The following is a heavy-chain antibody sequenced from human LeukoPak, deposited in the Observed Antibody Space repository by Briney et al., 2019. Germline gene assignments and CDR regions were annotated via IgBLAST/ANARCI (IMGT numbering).Heavy chain of an antibody. V-gene: IGHV3-23*01. CDR2: TSGRGDST. CDR1: RFTFSSYA. J-gene: IGHJ4*02. Sequence: GGSLRLSCAASRFTFSSYAMSWVRQAPGKGLEWVSVTSGRGDSTYYADSVKGRFTISRDNSKNTLYLQMNSLRAEDTAVYYCAKGASWGNYYFDYWGQGTLVTVSS. D-gene: IGHD3-16*01. CDR3: AKGASWGNYYFDY.